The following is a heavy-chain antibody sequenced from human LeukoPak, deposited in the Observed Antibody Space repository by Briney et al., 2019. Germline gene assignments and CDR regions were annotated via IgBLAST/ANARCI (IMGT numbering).Heavy chain of an antibody. CDR1: GGSISSYY. V-gene: IGHV4-59*12. Sequence: SETLSLTCTVSGGSISSYYWSWIRQPPGKGLEWIGYIYYSGSTNYNPSLKSRVTISVDTSKNQFSLKLSSVTAADTAVYYCARDLGDILTGYASNWFDPWGQGTLVTVSS. D-gene: IGHD3-9*01. CDR3: ARDLGDILTGYASNWFDP. CDR2: IYYSGST. J-gene: IGHJ5*02.